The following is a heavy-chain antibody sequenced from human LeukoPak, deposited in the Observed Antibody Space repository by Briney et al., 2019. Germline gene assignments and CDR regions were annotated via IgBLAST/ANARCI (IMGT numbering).Heavy chain of an antibody. D-gene: IGHD3-22*01. V-gene: IGHV4-59*01. CDR2: IYYSGST. CDR1: GDSISSYY. Sequence: PSETLSLTCTVSGDSISSYYWSWIRQPPGKGLEWIGYIYYSGSTNYNPSLKSRVTISVDTSKNQFSLKLSSVTAADTAVYYCARGRNYYDSSGYSNAFDIWGQGTMVTVSS. J-gene: IGHJ3*02. CDR3: ARGRNYYDSSGYSNAFDI.